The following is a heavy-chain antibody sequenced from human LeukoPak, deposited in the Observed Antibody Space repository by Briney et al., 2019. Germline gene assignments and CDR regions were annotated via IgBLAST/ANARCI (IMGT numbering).Heavy chain of an antibody. D-gene: IGHD3-3*01. CDR1: GFTFSEYT. J-gene: IGHJ3*02. V-gene: IGHV3-30-3*01. Sequence: GGSLRLSCAASGFTFSEYTIHWVRQAPGKGLEWVAVMSNDGSIKKYANSVKGRFTISRDNSKNTLYLQMDSLRAEDTAVYYCARELTIFGVVIQRYDAFDIWGQGTMVTVSS. CDR2: MSNDGSIK. CDR3: ARELTIFGVVIQRYDAFDI.